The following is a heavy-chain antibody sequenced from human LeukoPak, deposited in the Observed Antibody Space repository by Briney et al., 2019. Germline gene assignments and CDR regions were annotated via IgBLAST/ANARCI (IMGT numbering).Heavy chain of an antibody. V-gene: IGHV5-51*01. D-gene: IGHD1/OR15-1a*01. CDR2: ISPGDSGI. Sequence: GESLKISCQGSGYSFTNFWIGWVRQMPGKGLEWMGVISPGDSGIRYSPSFQGQVTISVDKSISTAYLQWSSLKASDSAMYYCAAGGTSAPWGQGTLVTVSS. CDR3: AAGGTSAP. CDR1: GYSFTNFW. J-gene: IGHJ5*02.